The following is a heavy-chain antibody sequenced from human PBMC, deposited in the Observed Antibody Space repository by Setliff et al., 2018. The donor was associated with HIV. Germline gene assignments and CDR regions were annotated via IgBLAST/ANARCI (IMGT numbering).Heavy chain of an antibody. Sequence: GASVKVSCKASGYTFISYGISWVRQAPGQGLEWIGWISTYNGKTNYAQKVQGRVTMTRDAFTSTAYMEMRSLRSEDTAVYYCATSTLGWSDDAFDIWGQGTMVTVSS. CDR3: ATSTLGWSDDAFDI. V-gene: IGHV1-18*01. CDR1: GYTFISYG. CDR2: ISTYNGKT. J-gene: IGHJ3*02. D-gene: IGHD3-3*02.